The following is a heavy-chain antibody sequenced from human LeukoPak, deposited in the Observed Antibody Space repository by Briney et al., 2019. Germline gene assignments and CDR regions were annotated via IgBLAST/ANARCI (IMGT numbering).Heavy chain of an antibody. D-gene: IGHD3-10*01. CDR2: ISGSDGST. Sequence: GGTLRLSCAASRFTFSTYAMSWVRQAPGKGLEWVSSISGSDGSTYYADSVKGRFTISRDNSKNTLYLQMNSVRAEDTAVYYCAKGERGLLWFGELFYYFDYWGQGTLVTVSS. V-gene: IGHV3-23*01. CDR1: RFTFSTYA. J-gene: IGHJ4*02. CDR3: AKGERGLLWFGELFYYFDY.